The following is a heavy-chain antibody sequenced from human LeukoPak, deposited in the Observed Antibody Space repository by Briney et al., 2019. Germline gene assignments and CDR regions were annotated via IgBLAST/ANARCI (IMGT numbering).Heavy chain of an antibody. J-gene: IGHJ4*02. CDR3: ARHYCSGGSCKPDY. V-gene: IGHV4-59*08. D-gene: IGHD2-15*01. CDR1: GVSLTTYY. CDR2: ISYTGST. Sequence: SETLSLTCTVSGVSLTTYYWTWIRQPPGKGLEFMWYISYTGSTSYSPSLKSRVTISLDTSKKQCSLKLTSVTAADTAVYYCARHYCSGGSCKPDYWGQGNLVTVSS.